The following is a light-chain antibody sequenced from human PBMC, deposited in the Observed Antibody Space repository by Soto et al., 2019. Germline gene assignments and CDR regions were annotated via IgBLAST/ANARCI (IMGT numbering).Light chain of an antibody. J-gene: IGKJ2*03. CDR1: QSVSSN. Sequence: EIVMTQSPATLSVSPRERATLSCRASQSVSSNLAWYQQKPGQAPMLLIYGASIKATGIPARFSGSGSGTECTLTISSLQSEDFAVYYCQQYNNWPPYSFGQGTKLEIK. V-gene: IGKV3-15*01. CDR3: QQYNNWPPYS. CDR2: GAS.